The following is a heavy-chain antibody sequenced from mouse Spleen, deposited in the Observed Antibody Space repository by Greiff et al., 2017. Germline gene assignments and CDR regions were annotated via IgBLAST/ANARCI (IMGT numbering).Heavy chain of an antibody. CDR2: INPYNDGT. CDR1: GYTFTSYV. V-gene: IGHV1-14*01. J-gene: IGHJ2*01. CDR3: AGIYFDY. Sequence: EVKLMESGPELVKPGASVKMSCKASGYTFTSYVMHWVKQKPGQGLEWIGYINPYNDGTKYNEKFKGKATLTSDKSSSTAYMELSSLTSEDSAVYYCAGIYFDYWGQGTTLTVSS.